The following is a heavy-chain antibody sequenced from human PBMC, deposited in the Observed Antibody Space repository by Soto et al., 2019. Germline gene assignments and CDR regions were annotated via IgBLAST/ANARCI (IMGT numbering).Heavy chain of an antibody. J-gene: IGHJ4*02. Sequence: ALVKVSCNASGYTFTSYDINLGRQATGQGLEWMGWMNPNSGNTGYAQKFQGRVTMTRNTSISTAYMELSSLRSEDTAVYYCARGTIAAAGTGFDYWGQGTLVTVSS. CDR2: MNPNSGNT. V-gene: IGHV1-8*01. D-gene: IGHD6-13*01. CDR1: GYTFTSYD. CDR3: ARGTIAAAGTGFDY.